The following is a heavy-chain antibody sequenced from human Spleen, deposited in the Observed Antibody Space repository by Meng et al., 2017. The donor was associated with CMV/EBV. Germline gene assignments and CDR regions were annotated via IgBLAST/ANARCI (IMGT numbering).Heavy chain of an antibody. V-gene: IGHV4-34*01. Sequence: SETLSLTCAVYGGSFSGYYWSWIRQPPGKGLEWIGEINHSGSTNDNASLKSRVTISVDTSKNQFSLELNSVTAADTAVYYCARDGRRGWDFDFWGQGTLVTVSS. CDR3: ARDGRRGWDFDF. J-gene: IGHJ4*02. CDR1: GGSFSGYY. CDR2: INHSGST. D-gene: IGHD1-26*01.